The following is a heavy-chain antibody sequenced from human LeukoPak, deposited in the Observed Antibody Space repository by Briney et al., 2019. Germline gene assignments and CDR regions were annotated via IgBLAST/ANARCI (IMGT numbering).Heavy chain of an antibody. CDR1: GFTFSSYG. Sequence: SGGSLRLSCAASGFTFSSYGMHWVRQAPGKGLEWVAVISYDGSNKYYADSVKGRFTISRDNSKNTLYLQMNGLRAEDTAVYYCAKAKYSSDWDYYYYGMDVWGQGTTVTVSS. CDR2: ISYDGSNK. D-gene: IGHD6-19*01. CDR3: AKAKYSSDWDYYYYGMDV. V-gene: IGHV3-30*18. J-gene: IGHJ6*02.